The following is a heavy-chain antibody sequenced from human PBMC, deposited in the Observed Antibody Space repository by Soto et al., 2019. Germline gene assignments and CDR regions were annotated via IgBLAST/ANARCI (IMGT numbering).Heavy chain of an antibody. CDR2: ISSSNSYT. J-gene: IGHJ3*02. D-gene: IGHD3-10*02. CDR1: GFTFSDYY. V-gene: IGHV3-11*05. CDR3: ARHVHDAFDI. Sequence: QVQLVESGGGLVKPGGSLRLSCAASGFTFSDYYMSWIRQAPGKGLEWVSYISSSNSYTNYADSVKGRFTISRDNAKNALYLQMNSLRAEATAVYSCARHVHDAFDIWGQGKMVTVSS.